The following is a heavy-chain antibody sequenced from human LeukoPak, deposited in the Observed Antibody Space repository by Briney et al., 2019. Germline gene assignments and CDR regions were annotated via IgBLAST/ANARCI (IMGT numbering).Heavy chain of an antibody. CDR2: INHSGST. V-gene: IGHV4-34*01. J-gene: IGHJ3*02. CDR1: GGSFSGYY. D-gene: IGHD3-9*01. Sequence: SETLSLTCAVYGGSFSGYYWSWIRQPPGKGLEWIGEINHSGSTNYNPSLKSRVTISVDTSKNQFSLKLSSVTAADTAVYYCARGGSVLRYFDWLRSHSHAFDIWGQGTMVTVSS. CDR3: ARGGSVLRYFDWLRSHSHAFDI.